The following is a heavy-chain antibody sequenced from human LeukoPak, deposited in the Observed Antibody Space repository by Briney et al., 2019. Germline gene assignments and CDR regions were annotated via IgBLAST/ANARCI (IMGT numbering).Heavy chain of an antibody. CDR3: ARTTRTDYYDSSGHYFDY. V-gene: IGHV1-18*01. J-gene: IGHJ4*02. CDR1: GYTFTSYG. CDR2: ISAYNGNT. D-gene: IGHD3-22*01. Sequence: GASVKVSCKASGYTFTSYGISWVRQAPGQGLEWMGWISAYNGNTNYAQKLQGRVTMTTDTSTSTAYMELRSLRSDDTAVYYCARTTRTDYYDSSGHYFDYWGPGTLVTVSS.